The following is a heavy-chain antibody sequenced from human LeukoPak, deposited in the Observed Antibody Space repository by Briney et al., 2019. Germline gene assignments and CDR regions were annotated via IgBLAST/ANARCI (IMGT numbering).Heavy chain of an antibody. Sequence: SETLSLTCTVSGDSISSYYWSWIRQPPGKGLEWIGYLSYSGTPNYNPSLKSRLTISIDTSNNQFSLKLTSVTAADTAVYFCARGVNSIAPWGQGTLVTASS. J-gene: IGHJ5*02. V-gene: IGHV4-59*01. CDR1: GDSISSYY. CDR2: LSYSGTP. CDR3: ARGVNSIAP.